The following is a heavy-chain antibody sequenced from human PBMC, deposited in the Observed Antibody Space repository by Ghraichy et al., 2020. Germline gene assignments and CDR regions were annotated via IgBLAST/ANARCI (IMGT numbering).Heavy chain of an antibody. CDR3: SDWNNYGRMDS. V-gene: IGHV3-15*01. J-gene: IGHJ4*02. CDR1: GFSFRNAW. Sequence: GESLRLSCTASGFSFRNAWMNWVRQAPGKGLEWVGRIRSKAANGTIHYAAPVKGRFTISRDDSKNTLYLQMNSLTAEDTAVYYCSDWNNYGRMDSWGQGTLVTVSS. CDR2: IRSKAANGTI. D-gene: IGHD1/OR15-1a*01.